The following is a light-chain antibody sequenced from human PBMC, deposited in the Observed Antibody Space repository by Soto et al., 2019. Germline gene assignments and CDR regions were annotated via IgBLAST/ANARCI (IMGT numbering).Light chain of an antibody. CDR1: SSDVGGYNY. J-gene: IGLJ2*01. V-gene: IGLV2-8*01. Sequence: QSVLTQPPSASGSPGQSVTISCTGTSSDVGGYNYASWYQQHPGKAPKLMIYEVSKRPSGVPDRFSGSKSGNTASLTVSGLQAEDEADYYCSSYAGSNVVFGGGTKLTVL. CDR3: SSYAGSNVV. CDR2: EVS.